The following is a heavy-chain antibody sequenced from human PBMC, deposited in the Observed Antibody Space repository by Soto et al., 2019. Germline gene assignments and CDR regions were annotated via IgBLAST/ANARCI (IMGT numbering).Heavy chain of an antibody. Sequence: PGGSLRLSCAASGFTFSSYAMSWVRQAPGKGLEWVSAISGSGGSTYYADSVKGRFTISRDNSKNTLYLQVSSLRAEDTAVYYCAKGTVVTLLFVYTPYYYYGMDVWGQGTTVTVSS. J-gene: IGHJ6*02. D-gene: IGHD3-22*01. CDR2: ISGSGGST. CDR3: AKGTVVTLLFVYTPYYYYGMDV. CDR1: GFTFSSYA. V-gene: IGHV3-23*01.